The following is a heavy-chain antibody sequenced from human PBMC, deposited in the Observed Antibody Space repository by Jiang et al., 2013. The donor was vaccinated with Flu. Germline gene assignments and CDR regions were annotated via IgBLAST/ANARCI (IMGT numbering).Heavy chain of an antibody. CDR1: GFTFSSSD. D-gene: IGHD5-24*01. Sequence: VQLLESGGGLVQPGGSLRLSCAASGFTFSSSDMSWVRQAPGKGLEWVSFISYSGDITYYTDSVRGRFTISRDNSENTVYLQLTSLRAEDTAVYFCSRGGSRDAYIDFDFWGQGTLVTVSS. J-gene: IGHJ4*02. CDR3: SRGGSRDAYIDFDF. V-gene: IGHV3-23*01. CDR2: ISYSGDIT.